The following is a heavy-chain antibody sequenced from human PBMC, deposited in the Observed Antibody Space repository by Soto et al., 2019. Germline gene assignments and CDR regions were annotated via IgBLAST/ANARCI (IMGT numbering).Heavy chain of an antibody. CDR2: IWYDGSNK. D-gene: IGHD5-18*01. CDR1: GFTFSSYG. V-gene: IGHV3-33*01. J-gene: IGHJ6*02. CDR3: ARINTAMATPYYYGMDV. Sequence: GGSLRLSCAASGFTFSSYGMHWVRQAPGKGLEWVAVIWYDGSNKYYADSVKGRFTISRDNSKNTLYLQMNSLRAEDTAVYYCARINTAMATPYYYGMDVWGQGTTVTVSS.